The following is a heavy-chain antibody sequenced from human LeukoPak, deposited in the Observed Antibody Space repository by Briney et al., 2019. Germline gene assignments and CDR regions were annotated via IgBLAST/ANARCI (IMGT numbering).Heavy chain of an antibody. V-gene: IGHV4-31*03. CDR2: IYYTGNT. Sequence: PSETLSLTCTVSGASICSDAYFWSWIRQHPGKGLEWLGYIYYTGNTAPNPSLRSRLTISRDTSKNQFSLSLTSVTAADTAVYYCAGGPAYLDSVPDSWGQGTLVTVSS. J-gene: IGHJ4*02. CDR1: GASICSDAYF. D-gene: IGHD3-22*01. CDR3: AGGPAYLDSVPDS.